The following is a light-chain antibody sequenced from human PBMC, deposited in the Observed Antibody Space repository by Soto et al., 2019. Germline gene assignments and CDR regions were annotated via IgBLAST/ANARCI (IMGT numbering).Light chain of an antibody. Sequence: DIQMTQSPSTLSASVGDRVTITCRASQSISTWLAWYQQAQGKAAKILIHKASSLQSGVPSRFRGSGSGTDCTLPLSRLHPDDFETYYCQQYNSYSPTFGQGTKVDI. J-gene: IGKJ1*01. CDR3: QQYNSYSPT. CDR2: KAS. CDR1: QSISTW. V-gene: IGKV1-5*03.